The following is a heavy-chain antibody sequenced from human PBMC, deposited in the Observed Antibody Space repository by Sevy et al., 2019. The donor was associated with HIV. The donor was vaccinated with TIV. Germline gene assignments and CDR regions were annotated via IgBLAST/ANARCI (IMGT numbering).Heavy chain of an antibody. D-gene: IGHD3-22*01. CDR3: ARYYYDSSGPGSWFDP. J-gene: IGHJ5*02. V-gene: IGHV4-59*01. CDR2: IYNSGSS. CDR1: GGSTNTYF. Sequence: SESLSLTCTVSGGSTNTYFWTWIRQPPGKGLEWIGYIYNSGSSNYNPSFKSRVTISVDTSKNQVSLKLSSVTAADTAVYYCARYYYDSSGPGSWFDPWAREPWSPSPQ.